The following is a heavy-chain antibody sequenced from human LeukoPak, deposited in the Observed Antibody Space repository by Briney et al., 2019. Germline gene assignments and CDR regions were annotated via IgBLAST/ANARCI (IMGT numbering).Heavy chain of an antibody. D-gene: IGHD1-26*01. CDR3: ARESGSSPTALDY. V-gene: IGHV3-33*01. CDR2: IWYDGSNK. J-gene: IGHJ4*02. CDR1: GFIFSSYG. Sequence: GGSLRLSCAAPGFIFSSYGMPWVRQAPGKGLEWGAVIWYDGSNKYYADAVKGRFTISRDNSKNTLYLQMNSLRAEDTAVYYCARESGSSPTALDYWGQGTLVTVSS.